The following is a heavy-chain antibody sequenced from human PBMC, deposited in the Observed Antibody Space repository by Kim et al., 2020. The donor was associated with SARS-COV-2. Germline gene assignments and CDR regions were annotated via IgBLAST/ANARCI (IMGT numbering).Heavy chain of an antibody. CDR3: ARDDSGYSYYFDY. Sequence: YADYWEVRFTVSRDNSKNTLYLQMNSVRAEDTAVYYCARDDSGYSYYFDYWGQGTLVTVSS. V-gene: IGHV3-30*03. D-gene: IGHD3-22*01. J-gene: IGHJ4*02.